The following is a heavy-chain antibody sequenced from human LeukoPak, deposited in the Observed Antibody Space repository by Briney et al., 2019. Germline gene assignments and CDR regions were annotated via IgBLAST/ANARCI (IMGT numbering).Heavy chain of an antibody. V-gene: IGHV1-46*01. J-gene: IGHJ1*01. CDR2: INPSGGST. Sequence: ASVKVSCKASGYTFTSYYMHWVRQAPGQGLEWMGIINPSGGSTSYAQKFQGRVTMTRDMSTSTVYMELSSLRSEDTAVYYCARIPRGNGEHGYFQHWGQGTMVTVS. D-gene: IGHD4-17*01. CDR1: GYTFTSYY. CDR3: ARIPRGNGEHGYFQH.